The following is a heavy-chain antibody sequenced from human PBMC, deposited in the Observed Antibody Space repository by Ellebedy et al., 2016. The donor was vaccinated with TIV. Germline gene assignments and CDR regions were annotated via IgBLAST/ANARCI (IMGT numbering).Heavy chain of an antibody. Sequence: PGGSLRLSCAASGFTFSSYGMHWVRQAPAKGLEWVAVISYDGSNKYYADSVKGRFTISRDNSKNTLYLQMNSLRAEDTAVYYCARELRMATDYWGQGTLVTVSS. J-gene: IGHJ4*02. V-gene: IGHV3-30*03. CDR1: GFTFSSYG. D-gene: IGHD5-24*01. CDR2: ISYDGSNK. CDR3: ARELRMATDY.